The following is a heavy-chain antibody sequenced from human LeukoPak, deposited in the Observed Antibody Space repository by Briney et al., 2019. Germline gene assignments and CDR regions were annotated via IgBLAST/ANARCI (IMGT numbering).Heavy chain of an antibody. CDR2: INHSGST. CDR1: GGSFSGYY. V-gene: IGHV4-34*01. CDR3: ARVKYGITGTGYRPKPGGRYFDY. D-gene: IGHD1-20*01. J-gene: IGHJ4*02. Sequence: SETLSLTCAVSGGSFSGYYWSWIRQPPGKGLEWIGEINHSGSTNYNPSLKGRVTISVDTSKNQFSLKLSSVTAADTAVYYCARVKYGITGTGYRPKPGGRYFDYWGQGTLVTVSS.